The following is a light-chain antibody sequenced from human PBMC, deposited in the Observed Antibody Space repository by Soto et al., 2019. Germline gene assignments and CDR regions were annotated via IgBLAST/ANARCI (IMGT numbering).Light chain of an antibody. CDR3: QQYNHYSGLT. V-gene: IGKV1-5*01. CDR1: QSLTRW. J-gene: IGKJ4*01. Sequence: DIQSTHSPATLSASVVDRVTITYLASQSLTRWLAWSQQKPGEAPKLLIYDASSLESGVPSRFSGSGSGTESTLTISSLQPDDFATYYCQQYNHYSGLTFGGGTKVDIK. CDR2: DAS.